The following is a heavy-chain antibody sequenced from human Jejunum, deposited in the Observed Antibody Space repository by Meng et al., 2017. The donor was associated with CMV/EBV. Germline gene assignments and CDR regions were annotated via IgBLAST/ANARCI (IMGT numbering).Heavy chain of an antibody. V-gene: IGHV4-4*07. D-gene: IGHD3-22*01. CDR3: ARGESRGYYYFDY. Sequence: VHRQESGPGLVRPSETLSLTCSVSGDSINNHFWSWIRQPAGKKLEWIGRISSSGNTNYTPSFKSRVIMSLDTSNNQFFLKLTSVTAADTALYYCARGESRGYYYFDYWGQGILVTVSS. CDR2: ISSSGNT. CDR1: GDSINNHF. J-gene: IGHJ4*02.